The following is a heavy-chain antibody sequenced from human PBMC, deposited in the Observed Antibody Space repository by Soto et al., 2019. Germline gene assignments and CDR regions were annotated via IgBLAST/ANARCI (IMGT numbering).Heavy chain of an antibody. V-gene: IGHV3-23*01. D-gene: IGHD3-22*01. CDR1: GFTFSSYA. J-gene: IGHJ4*02. CDR3: AKFKGRYYDSSGYYHFDY. Sequence: PGGSLRLSCAASGFTFSSYAMSWVRQAPGKGLEWVSAISGSGGSTYYADSVKGRFTISRDNSKNTLYLQMNSLRAEDTAVYYCAKFKGRYYDSSGYYHFDYWGQGTLVTVSS. CDR2: ISGSGGST.